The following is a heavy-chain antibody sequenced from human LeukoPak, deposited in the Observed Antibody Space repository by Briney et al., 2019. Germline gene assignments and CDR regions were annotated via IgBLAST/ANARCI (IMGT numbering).Heavy chain of an antibody. D-gene: IGHD2-2*01. CDR1: GYTFTGYY. CDR3: ARDSGYCSSTSCYVYYYMDV. Sequence: ASVKVSCKASGYTFTGYYMHWVRQAPGQGLEWMGWINPNSGGTNYAQKFQGRVTMTRDTSISTAYMELSRLRSDDTAVYYCARDSGYCSSTSCYVYYYMDVWGKGTTVTISS. J-gene: IGHJ6*03. CDR2: INPNSGGT. V-gene: IGHV1-2*02.